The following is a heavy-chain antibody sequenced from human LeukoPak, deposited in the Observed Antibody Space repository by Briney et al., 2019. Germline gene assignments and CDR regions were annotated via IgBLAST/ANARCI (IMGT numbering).Heavy chain of an antibody. V-gene: IGHV3-53*01. Sequence: GGSLRLSCAVSGFSVRTNFMSWVRQAPGKGLEWVSVIFTGGGTDHADSVKGRFTISRDNSKNTLSLQMNGLRVEDTAIYYCTRSGYRHPYHFDSWGQGTLVTVSS. J-gene: IGHJ4*02. D-gene: IGHD3-22*01. CDR3: TRSGYRHPYHFDS. CDR2: IFTGGGT. CDR1: GFSVRTNF.